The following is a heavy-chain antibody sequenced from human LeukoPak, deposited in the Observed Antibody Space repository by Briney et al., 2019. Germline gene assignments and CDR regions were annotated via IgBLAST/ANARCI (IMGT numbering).Heavy chain of an antibody. J-gene: IGHJ3*02. CDR2: ISGSGGST. V-gene: IGHV3-23*01. Sequence: GGSLRLSCAASGFTFSSYAMSWVRQAPGKGLEWVSGISGSGGSTYYADSVKGRFTISRDNSKNTLYLQMNSLRAEDTAVYYCAKRQGSGSYYMGAFDIWGQGTMVTVSS. CDR3: AKRQGSGSYYMGAFDI. D-gene: IGHD1-26*01. CDR1: GFTFSSYA.